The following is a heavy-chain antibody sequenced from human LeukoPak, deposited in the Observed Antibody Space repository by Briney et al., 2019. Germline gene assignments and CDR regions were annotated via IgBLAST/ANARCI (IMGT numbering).Heavy chain of an antibody. V-gene: IGHV3-66*01. CDR2: IYSGGST. J-gene: IGHJ4*02. Sequence: GGSLRLSCAASGFTFSSYAMSWVRQAPGKGLEWVSVIYSGGSTYYSDSVKGRFTISRDNSKNTLYLQMNSLRAEDTAVYYCARTTTVFYYFDYWGQGTLITVSS. CDR1: GFTFSSYA. CDR3: ARTTTVFYYFDY. D-gene: IGHD4-11*01.